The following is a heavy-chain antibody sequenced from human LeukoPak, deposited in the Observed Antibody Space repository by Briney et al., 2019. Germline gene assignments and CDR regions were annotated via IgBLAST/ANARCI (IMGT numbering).Heavy chain of an antibody. D-gene: IGHD3-22*01. CDR3: ARPPSDYYDSSGYYYVADY. J-gene: IGHJ4*02. CDR2: IYPGDSDT. CDR1: GYSFTSYW. V-gene: IGHV5-51*01. Sequence: GESLKISCKGSGYSFTSYWIGWVRQMPGKGLERMGIIYPGDSDTRYSPSFQGQVTISADKSISTAYLQWSSLKASDTAMYYCARPPSDYYDSSGYYYVADYWGQGTLVTVSS.